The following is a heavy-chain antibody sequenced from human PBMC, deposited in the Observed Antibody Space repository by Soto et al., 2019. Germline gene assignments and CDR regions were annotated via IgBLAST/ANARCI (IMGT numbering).Heavy chain of an antibody. Sequence: EVQLLESGGGLVQPGGSLRLSCAASGFTFSSYAMSWVRQAPGKVLEWVSAISGSGGSTYYADSVKGRFTISRDKSKNTLYLQMNSLRAEDKAVNYSAKDVPPGDIQLWLDYYDYYMDVWGKGTTVTVSS. CDR2: ISGSGGST. D-gene: IGHD5-18*01. V-gene: IGHV3-23*01. CDR1: GFTFSSYA. J-gene: IGHJ6*03. CDR3: AKDVPPGDIQLWLDYYDYYMDV.